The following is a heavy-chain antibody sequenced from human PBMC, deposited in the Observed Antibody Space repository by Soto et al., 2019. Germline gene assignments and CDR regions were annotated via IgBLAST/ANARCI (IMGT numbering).Heavy chain of an antibody. CDR3: AKARYYDSTGYLYYFDY. CDR2: ITGSGDYT. V-gene: IGHV3-23*01. Sequence: GGSLRLSCAASGFTFSNYAMSWVRQAPGKGLEWVSSITGSGDYTYYADSVKGRFTISRDNSKNTLYLQMDSLRAEDTAVYYCAKARYYDSTGYLYYFDYWGQGTLVTVSS. J-gene: IGHJ4*02. D-gene: IGHD3-22*01. CDR1: GFTFSNYA.